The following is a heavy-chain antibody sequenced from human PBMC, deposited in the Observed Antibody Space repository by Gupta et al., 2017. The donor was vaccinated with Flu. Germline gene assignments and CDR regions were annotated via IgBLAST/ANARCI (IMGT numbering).Heavy chain of an antibody. CDR3: ARKGGGHCSGGSCYSFDF. V-gene: IGHV1-69*01. Sequence: QVQLVQSGAEVKKPGSLVKVSCKASGVTFSTYAINWVRQAPGQGLEWMGGIIPAFGPPNYEQKFKGRVTITADQSTRTASMKISSLRSEDTAVYYCARKGGGHCSGGSCYSFDFWGQGTLVTVSS. J-gene: IGHJ4*02. D-gene: IGHD2-15*01. CDR1: GVTFSTYA. CDR2: IIPAFGPP.